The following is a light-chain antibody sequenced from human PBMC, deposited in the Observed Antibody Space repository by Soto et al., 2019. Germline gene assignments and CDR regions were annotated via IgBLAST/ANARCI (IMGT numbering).Light chain of an antibody. CDR3: QQYNDWPLT. V-gene: IGKV3-15*01. CDR1: QAVRSN. J-gene: IGKJ1*01. Sequence: EIVMTQSPATLSVSPGERATLSCRASQAVRSNIAWYQQKPGQAPGLVIYGSSTRATGFPARFSGSGSGTEFTLTISSLQSEDFALYYCQQYNDWPLTFGQGTRVEIK. CDR2: GSS.